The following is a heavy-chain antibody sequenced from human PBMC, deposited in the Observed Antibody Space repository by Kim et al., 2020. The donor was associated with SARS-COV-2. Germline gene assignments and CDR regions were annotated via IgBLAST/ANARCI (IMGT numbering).Heavy chain of an antibody. Sequence: GGSLRLSCAASGFTFSSYGMHWVRQAPGKGLEWVAVISYDGSNKYYADSVKGRFTISRDNSKNTLYLQMNRLRAEDTAVYYCAKDLYRGVTGTTGGVAFDSWGRGTMVTVSS. D-gene: IGHD1-7*01. CDR3: AKDLYRGVTGTTGGVAFDS. CDR1: GFTFSSYG. J-gene: IGHJ3*02. CDR2: ISYDGSNK. V-gene: IGHV3-30*18.